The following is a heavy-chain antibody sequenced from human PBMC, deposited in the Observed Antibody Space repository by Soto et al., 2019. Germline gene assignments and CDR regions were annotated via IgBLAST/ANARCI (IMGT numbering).Heavy chain of an antibody. V-gene: IGHV1-69*04. CDR1: GGTFSRHS. J-gene: IGHJ4*02. CDR3: AKEGGLSGSYYISSSYYFDY. Sequence: GASVKVSCKASGGTFSRHSITWVRQAPGHGLEWMGRIMPFFDIASYAQKFQGRVTITADKSTSTAYMGLSSLRAEDTSVYYCAKEGGLSGSYYISSSYYFDYWGQGTLVTVSS. D-gene: IGHD1-26*01. CDR2: IMPFFDIA.